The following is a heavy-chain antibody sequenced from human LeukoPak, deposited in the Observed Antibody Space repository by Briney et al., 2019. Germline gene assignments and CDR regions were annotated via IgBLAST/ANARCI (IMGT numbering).Heavy chain of an antibody. D-gene: IGHD6-13*01. V-gene: IGHV3-74*01. Sequence: PGGSLRLSCAASGFTFSAYWMHWVRQVPGKGLVWVSRINNDGTATFFADSVKGRFTISRDNSKNTLYLQMNSLRAEDTAVYYCAKAGQQLVLGYYYMDVWGKGTTVTISS. J-gene: IGHJ6*03. CDR2: INNDGTAT. CDR3: AKAGQQLVLGYYYMDV. CDR1: GFTFSAYW.